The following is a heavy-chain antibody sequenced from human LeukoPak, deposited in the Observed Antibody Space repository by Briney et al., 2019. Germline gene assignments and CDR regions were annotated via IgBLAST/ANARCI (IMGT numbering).Heavy chain of an antibody. CDR3: AREEDDFWSGYSRGNWFDP. D-gene: IGHD3-3*01. Sequence: GASVKVSCKASGYTFTSYGISWVRQAPGQGLEWMGWISTYNGHTNYARKVQGRVTMTTDTSTSTAYMELRSLRSDDTAVYYCAREEDDFWSGYSRGNWFDPWGQGTLVTVSS. V-gene: IGHV1-18*01. CDR2: ISTYNGHT. CDR1: GYTFTSYG. J-gene: IGHJ5*02.